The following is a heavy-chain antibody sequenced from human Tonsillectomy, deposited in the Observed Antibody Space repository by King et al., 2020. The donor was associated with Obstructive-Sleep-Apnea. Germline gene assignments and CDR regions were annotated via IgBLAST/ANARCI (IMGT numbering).Heavy chain of an antibody. CDR3: ARGGSGYDSSGYYLNY. J-gene: IGHJ4*02. CDR2: IYYSGST. D-gene: IGHD3-22*01. Sequence: LQLQESGPGLVKPSQTLSLTCTVSVGSITSGDYYWSWIRQPPGKGLEWIGYIYYSGSTYYNPSLKSRVTISVDTSKNQFSLKLSSVTAAATAVYYFARGGSGYDSSGYYLNYWGQGTLVTVSS. CDR1: VGSITSGDYY. V-gene: IGHV4-30-4*01.